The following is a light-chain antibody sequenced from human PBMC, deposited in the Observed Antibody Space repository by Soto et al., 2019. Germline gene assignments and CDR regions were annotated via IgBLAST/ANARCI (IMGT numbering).Light chain of an antibody. CDR2: AAS. CDR3: QQHGSWGIT. Sequence: EIVLTQSPATLSLSPGESATLSCRTSQSVSSNSLAWHQQKPGQAPRLLMYAASSRAAGIPDRFSGSGSGTDFTLTISRLEPEDFAVYYCQQHGSWGITFCPGTKVDI. CDR1: QSVSSNS. J-gene: IGKJ3*01. V-gene: IGKV3-20*01.